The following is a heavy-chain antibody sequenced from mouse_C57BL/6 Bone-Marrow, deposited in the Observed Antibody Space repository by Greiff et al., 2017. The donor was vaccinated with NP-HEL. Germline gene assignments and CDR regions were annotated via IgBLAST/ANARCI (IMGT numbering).Heavy chain of an antibody. CDR2: INPSTGGT. CDR3: ARGILYYAMDY. Sequence: VQLQQSGPELVKPGASVKISCKASGYSFTGYYMNWVKQSPEKSLEWIGEINPSTGGTTYNQKFKAKATLTVDKSSSTAYMQLKSLTSEDSAVYYCARGILYYAMDYWGQGTSVTVSS. CDR1: GYSFTGYY. V-gene: IGHV1-42*01. J-gene: IGHJ4*01.